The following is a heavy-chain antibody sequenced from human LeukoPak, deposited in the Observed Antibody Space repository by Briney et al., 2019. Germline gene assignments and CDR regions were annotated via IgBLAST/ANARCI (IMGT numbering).Heavy chain of an antibody. CDR1: GGSTSSYY. V-gene: IGHV4-4*07. CDR2: IYTSGST. J-gene: IGHJ6*03. Sequence: SETLSLTCTVSGGSTSSYYWSWIRQPAGKGLEWIGRIYTSGSTNYNPSLKSRVTMSVDTSKNQFSLKLSSVTAADTAVYYCARDSSAAIGAYYYYYYMDVWGKGTTVTVSS. D-gene: IGHD2-2*01. CDR3: ARDSSAAIGAYYYYYYMDV.